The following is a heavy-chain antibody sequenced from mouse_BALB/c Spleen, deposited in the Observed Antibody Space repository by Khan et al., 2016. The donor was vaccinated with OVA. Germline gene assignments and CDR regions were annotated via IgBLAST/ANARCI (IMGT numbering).Heavy chain of an antibody. D-gene: IGHD1-2*01. CDR2: IWGDGST. CDR1: GFSLTDYG. V-gene: IGHV2-6-7*01. CDR3: ARELRRGGFAY. Sequence: QVQLKESGPGLVAPSQNLSITCTVSGFSLTDYGVNWIRQPPGKGLEWLGMIWGDGSTDYNSAIKSRLSISKDNSKSQVFLKMNSLQTDDTARYYCARELRRGGFAYWGQGTLVTVSA. J-gene: IGHJ3*01.